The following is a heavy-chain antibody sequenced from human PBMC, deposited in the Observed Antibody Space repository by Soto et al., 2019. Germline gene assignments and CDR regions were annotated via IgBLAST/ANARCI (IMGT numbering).Heavy chain of an antibody. CDR1: GFTFSSYA. CDR3: ARDRGHMVTAHYYYYGMDV. D-gene: IGHD2-21*02. V-gene: IGHV3-30-3*01. J-gene: IGHJ6*02. Sequence: QVQLVESGGGVVQPGRSLRLSCAASGFTFSSYAMHWVRQAPGKGLEWVAVISYDGSNKYYADSVKGRFTISRDNSKNTLYLQMNSLRAEDTAVYYCARDRGHMVTAHYYYYGMDVWGQGTTVTVSS. CDR2: ISYDGSNK.